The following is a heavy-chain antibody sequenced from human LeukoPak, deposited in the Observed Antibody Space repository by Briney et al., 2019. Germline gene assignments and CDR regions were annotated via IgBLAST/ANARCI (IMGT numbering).Heavy chain of an antibody. CDR3: ARDSLYGDYVNYYYYMDV. D-gene: IGHD4-17*01. CDR1: GFTFSSYA. J-gene: IGHJ6*03. V-gene: IGHV3-23*01. CDR2: ISGSGGST. Sequence: GSLRLSCAASGFTFSSYAMSWVRQAPGKGLEWDSAISGSGGSTYYADSVKGRFTISRDNAKNSLYLQMNSLRAEDTAVYYCARDSLYGDYVNYYYYMDVWGKGTTVTVSS.